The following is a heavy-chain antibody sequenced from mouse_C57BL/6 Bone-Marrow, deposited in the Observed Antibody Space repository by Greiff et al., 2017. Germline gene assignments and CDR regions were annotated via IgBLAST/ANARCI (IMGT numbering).Heavy chain of an antibody. J-gene: IGHJ3*01. CDR3: ARSPLFAY. Sequence: EVKLMESGPVLVKPGASVKMSCKASGYTFTDYYMNWVKQSHGKSLEWIGVINPYNGGTSYNQKFKGKATLTVDKSSSTAYMELNSLTSEDSAVYYCARSPLFAYWGQGTLVTVSA. V-gene: IGHV1-19*01. CDR2: INPYNGGT. CDR1: GYTFTDYY.